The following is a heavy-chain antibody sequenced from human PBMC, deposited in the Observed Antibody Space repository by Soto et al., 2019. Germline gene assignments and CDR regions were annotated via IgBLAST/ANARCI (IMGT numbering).Heavy chain of an antibody. V-gene: IGHV4-4*02. CDR3: AGEDYDFWSGYDNDAFDI. D-gene: IGHD3-3*01. CDR2: IYHSGST. Sequence: PSETLSLTCAVFCGSISSSNWWSWVRQPPGKGLEWIGEIYHSGSTNYNPSLKSRVTISVDKSKNQFSLKLSSVTAADTAVYYCAGEDYDFWSGYDNDAFDIWGQGTMVTVSS. J-gene: IGHJ3*02. CDR1: CGSISSSNW.